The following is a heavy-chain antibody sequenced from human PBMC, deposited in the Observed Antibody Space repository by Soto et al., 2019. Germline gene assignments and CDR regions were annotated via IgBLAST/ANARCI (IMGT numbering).Heavy chain of an antibody. D-gene: IGHD4-4*01. CDR1: GFTFSSYG. V-gene: IGHV3-33*01. CDR2: IWYDGSNK. J-gene: IGHJ4*02. CDR3: ARESYSNSFDY. Sequence: QVQLVESGGGVVQPGRSLRLSCAASGFTFSSYGMHWVRQAPGKGLEWVAVIWYDGSNKYYADSVKGRFTISRDNSKNPLYLQMNSLRAEDTAVYYCARESYSNSFDYWGQGTLVTVSS.